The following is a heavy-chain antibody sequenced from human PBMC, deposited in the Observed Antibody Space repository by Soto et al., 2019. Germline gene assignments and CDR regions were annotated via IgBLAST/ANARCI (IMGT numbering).Heavy chain of an antibody. V-gene: IGHV6-1*01. CDR3: ARDVADGMDV. J-gene: IGHJ6*02. Sequence: PSQTLSLTCAISGDSVSSNTAAWNWVRQSPSRGLEWLGRTFYRSRWFNYYAEFVKSRITINPDTSKNQFSLQLNSVTPEDTAVYYCARDVADGMDVWNQGTTVTVSS. CDR2: TFYRSRWFN. CDR1: GDSVSSNTAA.